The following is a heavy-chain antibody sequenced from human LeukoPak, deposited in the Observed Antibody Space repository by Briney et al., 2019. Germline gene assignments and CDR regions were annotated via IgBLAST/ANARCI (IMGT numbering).Heavy chain of an antibody. CDR1: GFTFSSYW. J-gene: IGHJ4*02. CDR2: INTDGSYT. Sequence: GGSLRLSCEASGFTFSSYWLHWVRRAPGKGLIWVSRINTDGSYTHYADSVKGRFTDSRDNAKNTLHLQMNSLRAEDTAVYYCARDSFDSSGHYYGFDNWGQGALVTVSS. CDR3: ARDSFDSSGHYYGFDN. V-gene: IGHV3-74*01. D-gene: IGHD3-22*01.